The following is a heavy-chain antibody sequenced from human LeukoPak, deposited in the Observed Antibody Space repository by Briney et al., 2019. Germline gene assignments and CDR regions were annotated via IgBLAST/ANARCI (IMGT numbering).Heavy chain of an antibody. CDR2: IYYSGST. J-gene: IGHJ4*02. V-gene: IGHV4-59*08. CDR1: GGSISSYF. D-gene: IGHD6-13*01. CDR3: ARHELAAAPFDY. Sequence: SETLSLTCTVSGGSISSYFWSWIRQPPGKGLEWIGCIYYSGSTNYNPSLKSRVTISVDTSKNQFSLILSSVTAADTAVYYCARHELAAAPFDYWGQGTLVTVSS.